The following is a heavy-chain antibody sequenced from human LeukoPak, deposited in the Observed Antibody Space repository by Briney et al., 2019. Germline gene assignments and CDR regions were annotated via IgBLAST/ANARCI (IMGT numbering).Heavy chain of an antibody. CDR3: ANRIAARYYYYYVDV. Sequence: QPGGSLRLSCAASGFTFSSYAMSWVRQAPGKGLEWVSAISGSGGSTYYADSVKGRFTISRDNSKNTLYLQMNSLRAEDTAVYYCANRIAARYYYYYVDVWGKGTTVTVSS. V-gene: IGHV3-23*01. CDR1: GFTFSSYA. CDR2: ISGSGGST. D-gene: IGHD6-25*01. J-gene: IGHJ6*03.